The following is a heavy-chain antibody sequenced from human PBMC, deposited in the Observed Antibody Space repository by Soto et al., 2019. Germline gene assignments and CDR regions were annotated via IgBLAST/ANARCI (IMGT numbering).Heavy chain of an antibody. CDR3: ARVMLRGSYYGFDY. V-gene: IGHV4-31*03. CDR2: IYYSGST. J-gene: IGHJ4*02. CDR1: GGSISSGGYY. D-gene: IGHD1-26*01. Sequence: SETLSLTCTVSGGSISSGGYYWSWIRQHPGKGLEWIGYIYYSGSTYYNPSLKSRVTISVDTSKNQFSLKLSSVTAADTAVYYCARVMLRGSYYGFDYWGQGTLVTVSS.